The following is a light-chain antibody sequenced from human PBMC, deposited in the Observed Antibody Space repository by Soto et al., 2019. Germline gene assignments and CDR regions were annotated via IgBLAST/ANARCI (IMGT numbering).Light chain of an antibody. V-gene: IGLV2-14*01. CDR3: SSYTSSSTYV. CDR2: DVS. Sequence: QSALTQPASVSGSPGQSIAISCTGTSSDVGGYNFVSWYQQHPHKATKLMISDVSNRPSGVSNRFSGSKSGNTASLTISGLRAEDEADYYCSSYTSSSTYVFGTGTKVTVL. J-gene: IGLJ1*01. CDR1: SSDVGGYNF.